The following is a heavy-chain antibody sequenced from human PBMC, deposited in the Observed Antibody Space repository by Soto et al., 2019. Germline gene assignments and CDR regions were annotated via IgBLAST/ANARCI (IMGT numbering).Heavy chain of an antibody. Sequence: GGALRLSCAASGFTFSRYGMHWVRQAPGKGLEWVAVISYDGSNKYYADSVKGRFTISRDNSKNTLYLQMNSLRPEDTAVYYCAKARRGGYHYPLWYYYGMDVLGQGTTVTVSS. V-gene: IGHV3-30*18. CDR3: AKARRGGYHYPLWYYYGMDV. CDR2: ISYDGSNK. J-gene: IGHJ6*02. CDR1: GFTFSRYG. D-gene: IGHD5-12*01.